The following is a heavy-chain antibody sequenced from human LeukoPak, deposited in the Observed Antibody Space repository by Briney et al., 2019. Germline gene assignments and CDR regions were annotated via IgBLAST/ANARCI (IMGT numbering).Heavy chain of an antibody. J-gene: IGHJ4*02. CDR1: RFRLRNYR. V-gene: IGHV3-74*01. Sequence: GYLRLHCPASRFRLRNYRLHWVPPAPGKGLVWVSRVQSHGSNPSYADSVEARFTISRDNAPNMLYLQMSALGAEDTAVYYCARDSVSGSGSLDYWGQGTLVTVSS. D-gene: IGHD3-10*01. CDR2: VQSHGSNP. CDR3: ARDSVSGSGSLDY.